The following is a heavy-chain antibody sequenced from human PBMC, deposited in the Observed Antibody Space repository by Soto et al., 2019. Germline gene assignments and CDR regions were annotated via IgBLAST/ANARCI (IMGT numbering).Heavy chain of an antibody. D-gene: IGHD1-1*01. CDR2: INAGNGNT. CDR1: GYTFTSYA. J-gene: IGHJ4*02. CDR3: ARDGTGTQFGY. Sequence: VKVSCKASGYTFTSYARHWVRQAPGQRLEWMGWINAGNGNTKYSQKFQGRVTITRDTSASTAYMELSSLRSEDTAVYYCARDGTGTQFGYWGQGTLVTVSS. V-gene: IGHV1-3*01.